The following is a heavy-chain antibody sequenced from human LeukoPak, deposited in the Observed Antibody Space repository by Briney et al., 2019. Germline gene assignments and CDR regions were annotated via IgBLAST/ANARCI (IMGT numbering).Heavy chain of an antibody. CDR2: INWNGGST. V-gene: IGHV3-20*04. J-gene: IGHJ3*02. CDR1: GFTFDDYG. D-gene: IGHD4-17*01. Sequence: PGGSLRLSCAASGFTFDDYGMSWVRQAPGKGLEWVSGINWNGGSTGYADSVKGRFTISRDNAKNSQYLQMNSLRAEDTALYYCARDYGDYVGPVAFDIWGQGTMVTVSS. CDR3: ARDYGDYVGPVAFDI.